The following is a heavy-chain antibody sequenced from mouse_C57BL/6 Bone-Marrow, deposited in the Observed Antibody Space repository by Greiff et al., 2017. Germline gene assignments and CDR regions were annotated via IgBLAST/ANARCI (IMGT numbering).Heavy chain of an antibody. J-gene: IGHJ2*01. D-gene: IGHD1-1*01. V-gene: IGHV1-15*01. CDR2: IDPETGGT. Sequence: QVQLQQSGAELVRPGASVTLSCKASGYTFTDYEMHWVKQTPVHGLEWIGAIDPETGGTAYNQKFKGKAILTADKSSSTAYMELRSLTSEDSAVYYCTRSPITTAITNFDYWGQGTTLTVSS. CDR3: TRSPITTAITNFDY. CDR1: GYTFTDYE.